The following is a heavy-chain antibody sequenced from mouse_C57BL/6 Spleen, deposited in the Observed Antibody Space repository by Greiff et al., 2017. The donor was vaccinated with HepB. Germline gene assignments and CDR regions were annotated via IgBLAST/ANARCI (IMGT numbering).Heavy chain of an antibody. Sequence: DVQLVESGGGLVKPGGSLKLSCAASGFTFSDYGMHWVRQAPEKGLEWVAYISSGSSTIYYADTVKGRCTISRDNAKNTLFLQMTSLRSEDTAMYYCARGYYGSNAMDYWGQGTSVTVSS. CDR2: ISSGSSTI. CDR3: ARGYYGSNAMDY. V-gene: IGHV5-17*01. D-gene: IGHD1-1*01. CDR1: GFTFSDYG. J-gene: IGHJ4*01.